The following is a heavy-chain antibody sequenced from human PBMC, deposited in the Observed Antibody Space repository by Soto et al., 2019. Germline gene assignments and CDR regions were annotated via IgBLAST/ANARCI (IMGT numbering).Heavy chain of an antibody. V-gene: IGHV5-51*01. Sequence: GESLKISCKGSGYSFTSYWIGWVRQMPGKGLEWMGIIYPGDSDTRYSPSFQGQVTISADKSINTAYLQWSSLKASDTAMYYCARGGKDIVVVPAAREAHYYYYMDVWGKGTTVTVSS. CDR1: GYSFTSYW. D-gene: IGHD2-2*01. CDR3: ARGGKDIVVVPAAREAHYYYYMDV. J-gene: IGHJ6*03. CDR2: IYPGDSDT.